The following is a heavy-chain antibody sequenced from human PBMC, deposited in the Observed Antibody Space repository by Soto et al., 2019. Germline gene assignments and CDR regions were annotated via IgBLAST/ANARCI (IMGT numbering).Heavy chain of an antibody. V-gene: IGHV2-5*02. D-gene: IGHD5-12*01. CDR3: SHVYGGYDNFDY. CDR2: IYWDHDK. CDR1: GFSLSTSGVG. J-gene: IGHJ4*02. Sequence: QITLKESGPTLVKPTQPLTLTCTFSGFSLSTSGVGVGWIRQPPGKALEWLALIYWDHDKRYSPSLKSRLTITTGTPKTPVVLTMTNMDPVDTAPYYCSHVYGGYDNFDYWGQGPLVTVSS.